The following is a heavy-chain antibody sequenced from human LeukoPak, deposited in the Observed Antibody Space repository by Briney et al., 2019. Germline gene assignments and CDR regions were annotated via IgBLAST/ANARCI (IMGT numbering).Heavy chain of an antibody. J-gene: IGHJ4*02. Sequence: ASVKVSCKASGGTFSSYAISWVRQAPGQGLEWMGGIIPIFGTANYAQKFQGRVTITADESTSTAYMELSSLRSEDTAVYYCARDDCSGGSCYVPLYWGQGTLVTVSS. V-gene: IGHV1-69*13. CDR2: IIPIFGTA. CDR3: ARDDCSGGSCYVPLY. D-gene: IGHD2-15*01. CDR1: GGTFSSYA.